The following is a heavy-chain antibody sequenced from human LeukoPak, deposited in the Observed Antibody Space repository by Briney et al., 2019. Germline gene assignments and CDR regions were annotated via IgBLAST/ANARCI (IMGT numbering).Heavy chain of an antibody. CDR3: AKDLWWFGEFPNAFEN. Sequence: GGTLRLSCAASGFTFSSYGMSWVRQAPGKGLEWVSRLSGSGGSTYYAVSVKGRFTISRDNPKNTLYLQMNSLRAEDTAIYYCAKDLWWFGEFPNAFENWGQGTMVTGSS. J-gene: IGHJ3*02. D-gene: IGHD3-10*01. V-gene: IGHV3-23*01. CDR1: GFTFSSYG. CDR2: LSGSGGST.